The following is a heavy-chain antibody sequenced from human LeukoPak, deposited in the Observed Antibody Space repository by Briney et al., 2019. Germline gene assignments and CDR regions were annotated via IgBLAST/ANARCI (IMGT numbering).Heavy chain of an antibody. CDR2: ISSSGSTI. D-gene: IGHD1-26*01. Sequence: GGSLRLSCAASGFTFSSYEMNWVRQAPGKGLEWDSYISSSGSTIYYADSVKGRFTISRDNAKNSLYLQMNSLRAEDTAVYYCARDPSGSYFTFDYWGQGTLVTVSS. CDR3: ARDPSGSYFTFDY. CDR1: GFTFSSYE. V-gene: IGHV3-48*03. J-gene: IGHJ4*02.